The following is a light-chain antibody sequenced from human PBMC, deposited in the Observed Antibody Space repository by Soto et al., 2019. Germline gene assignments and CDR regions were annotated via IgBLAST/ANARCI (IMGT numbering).Light chain of an antibody. CDR2: GAS. CDR1: QSVSSSY. CDR3: QQYGSSLYT. J-gene: IGKJ2*01. Sequence: EILLTQSPGTLSLSPGERATLSCRASQSVSSSYLAWYQQKPGQAPRLLIYGASSRATGIPDRFSGSGSGTDFPLTISRLEPEDFAVYYCQQYGSSLYTFGQGTKLEIK. V-gene: IGKV3-20*01.